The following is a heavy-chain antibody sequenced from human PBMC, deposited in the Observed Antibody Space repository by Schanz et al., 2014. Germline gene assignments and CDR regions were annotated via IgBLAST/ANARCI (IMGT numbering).Heavy chain of an antibody. D-gene: IGHD3-10*01. CDR1: RFTFSTYA. J-gene: IGHJ4*02. Sequence: QVQLVGSGGGVVQPGGSLRLSCAASRFTFSTYAMHWVRQAPGKGLGWLAVISSDGFNKFYADSVKGRFTISRDNSKNTLYLQMNSLRTEDTAVYYCARGDMVRGVFDYWGQGTLVTVSS. CDR2: ISSDGFNK. CDR3: ARGDMVRGVFDY. V-gene: IGHV3-30*04.